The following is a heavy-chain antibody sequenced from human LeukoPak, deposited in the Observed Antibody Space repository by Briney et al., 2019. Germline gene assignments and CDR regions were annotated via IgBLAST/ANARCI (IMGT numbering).Heavy chain of an antibody. CDR3: ASQIVVVPAANFRPVDY. J-gene: IGHJ4*02. CDR1: GFTFSSYS. V-gene: IGHV3-21*01. Sequence: GGSLRLSCAASGFTFSSYSMNWVRQAPGKGLEWVSSISSSSYIYYADSVKGRFTISRDNAKNSLYLQVNSLRAEDTAVYYCASQIVVVPAANFRPVDYWGQGTLVTVSS. CDR2: ISSSSYI. D-gene: IGHD2-2*01.